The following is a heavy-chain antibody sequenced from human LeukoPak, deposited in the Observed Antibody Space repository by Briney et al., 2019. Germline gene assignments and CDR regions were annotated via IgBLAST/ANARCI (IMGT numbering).Heavy chain of an antibody. CDR3: VRSTNHADFDS. V-gene: IGHV4-39*01. D-gene: IGHD2-2*01. CDR1: GGSVSISNYY. J-gene: IGHJ4*02. CDR2: IYYSGST. Sequence: SETLSLTCTVSGGSVSISNYYWGWIRQPPGKGLEWIGSIYYSGSTYYNPSLKSRVTISVDTSKDQFSLKLSSMTAADTAVYYCVRSTNHADFDSWGQGTLVTVSS.